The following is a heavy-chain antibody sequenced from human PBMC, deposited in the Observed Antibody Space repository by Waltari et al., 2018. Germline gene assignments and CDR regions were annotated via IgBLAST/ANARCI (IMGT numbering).Heavy chain of an antibody. V-gene: IGHV1-69*08. Sequence: QVQLVQSGAEVKKPGSSVKVSCKASGGTFSSYTISWVRQAPGQGLEWMGRSIPILGIANYAQKFQGRVTITADKSTSTAYMELSSLRSEDTAVYYCAREDDSLRVDYWGQGTLVTVSS. CDR1: GGTFSSYT. CDR3: AREDDSLRVDY. CDR2: SIPILGIA. D-gene: IGHD3-22*01. J-gene: IGHJ4*02.